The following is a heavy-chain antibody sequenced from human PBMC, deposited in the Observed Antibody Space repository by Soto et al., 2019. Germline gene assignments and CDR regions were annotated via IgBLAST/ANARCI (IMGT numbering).Heavy chain of an antibody. CDR2: IYHSGST. CDR1: GGSISSSNW. CDR3: ASIADRPGRYYYYGMDV. D-gene: IGHD6-6*01. J-gene: IGHJ6*02. Sequence: LSLTCAVSGGSISSSNWWSWVRQPPGKGLEWIGEIYHSGSTNYNPSLKSRVTISVDKSKNQFSLKLSSVTAADTAVYYCASIADRPGRYYYYGMDVWGQGTTVTVSS. V-gene: IGHV4-4*02.